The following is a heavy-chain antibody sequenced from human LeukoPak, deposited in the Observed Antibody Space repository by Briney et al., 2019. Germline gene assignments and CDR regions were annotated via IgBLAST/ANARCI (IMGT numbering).Heavy chain of an antibody. D-gene: IGHD2/OR15-2a*01. CDR2: INSDGSWT. V-gene: IGHV3-74*01. J-gene: IGHJ4*02. Sequence: GSLRLSCAASGNYWMHWVRQVPGKGLVWVSHINSDGSWTSYADSVKGRFTISKDNAKNTVYLQMNSLRAEDTAVYYCVSFYETYWGRGTLVTVSS. CDR3: VSFYETY. CDR1: GNYW.